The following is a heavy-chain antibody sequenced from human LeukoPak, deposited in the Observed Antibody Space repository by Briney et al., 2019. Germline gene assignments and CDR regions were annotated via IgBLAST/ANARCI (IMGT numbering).Heavy chain of an antibody. D-gene: IGHD3-9*01. CDR3: AKEYDRVHDAFDI. CDR1: GFTFSSYG. V-gene: IGHV3-30*02. J-gene: IGHJ3*02. CDR2: IWYDGSNK. Sequence: GGSLRLSCAASGFTFSSYGMHWVRQAPGKGLEWVAVIWYDGSNKYYADSVKGRFTISRDSSKNTLYLQMNSLRAEDTAVYYCAKEYDRVHDAFDIWGQGTMVTVSS.